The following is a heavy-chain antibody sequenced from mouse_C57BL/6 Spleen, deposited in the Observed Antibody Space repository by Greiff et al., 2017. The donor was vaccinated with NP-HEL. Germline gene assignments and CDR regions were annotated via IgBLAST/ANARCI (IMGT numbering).Heavy chain of an antibody. J-gene: IGHJ1*03. Sequence: VQLQESEGGLVQPGSSMKLSCTASGFTFSDYYMAWVRQVPEKGLEWVANINYDGSSTYYLDSLKSRFIISRDNAKNILYLQMSSLKSEDTATYYCARGGYHWYFDVWGTGTTVTVSS. CDR2: INYDGSST. CDR3: ARGGYHWYFDV. D-gene: IGHD2-2*01. V-gene: IGHV5-16*01. CDR1: GFTFSDYY.